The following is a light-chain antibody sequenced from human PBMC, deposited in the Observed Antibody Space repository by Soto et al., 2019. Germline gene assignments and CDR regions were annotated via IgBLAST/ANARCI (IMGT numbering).Light chain of an antibody. CDR3: QQCDASPTLT. CDR2: GAS. Sequence: EIVLTQSPGTLSLSPGERATLSCRASQSVSSSYLAWYQQKPGQAPRLLIYGASSRATGIPDRFSGSGSGTDFPPTIRTLEPEDLAVYYRQQCDASPTLTCGGGTKLEIK. V-gene: IGKV3-20*01. J-gene: IGKJ4*02. CDR1: QSVSSSY.